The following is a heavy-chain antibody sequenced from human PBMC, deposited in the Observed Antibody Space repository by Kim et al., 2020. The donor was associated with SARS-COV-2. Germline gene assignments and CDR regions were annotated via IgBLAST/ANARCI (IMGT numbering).Heavy chain of an antibody. CDR1: GYTFTTYG. D-gene: IGHD5-12*01. CDR2: ISGNNGIT. V-gene: IGHV1-18*01. CDR3: ARQVVRGYDQDFQFYGMDV. J-gene: IGHJ6*02. Sequence: ASVKVSCKASGYTFTTYGVSWVRQAPGQGLEWMGWISGNNGITNYAQEFQGRVTMTTDTSTSTAYMELRSLRSDDTAVYYCARQVVRGYDQDFQFYGMDVWGQGTTVTVSS.